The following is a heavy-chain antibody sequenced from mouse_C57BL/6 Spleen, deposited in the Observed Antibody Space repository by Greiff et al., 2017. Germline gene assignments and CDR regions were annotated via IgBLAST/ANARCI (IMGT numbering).Heavy chain of an antibody. V-gene: IGHV3-6*01. CDR2: ISYDGSH. Sequence: EVKLVESGPGLVKPSQSLSLTCSVTDYSITSGYYWNWIRQFPGNKLEWMGYISYDGSHNYNPSLKNRISITRDTSKNQFFLKLNSVTTEDTATYYCARGGSTVITTRYFDVWGTGTTVTVSS. CDR3: ARGGSTVITTRYFDV. D-gene: IGHD2-4*01. CDR1: DYSITSGYY. J-gene: IGHJ1*03.